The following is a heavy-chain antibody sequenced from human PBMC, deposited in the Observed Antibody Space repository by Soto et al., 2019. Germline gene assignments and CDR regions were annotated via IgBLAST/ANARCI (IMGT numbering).Heavy chain of an antibody. CDR3: ARDQSSSSGLNYYYYGMDV. Sequence: SETLSLTCTVSGGSISSGGYYWSWIRQHPGKGLEWIGYIYYSGSTYYNPSLKSRVTISVDTSRNQFSLKLSSVTAADTAVYYCARDQSSSSGLNYYYYGMDVWGQGTTVTVSS. CDR1: GGSISSGGYY. J-gene: IGHJ6*02. D-gene: IGHD6-6*01. CDR2: IYYSGST. V-gene: IGHV4-31*03.